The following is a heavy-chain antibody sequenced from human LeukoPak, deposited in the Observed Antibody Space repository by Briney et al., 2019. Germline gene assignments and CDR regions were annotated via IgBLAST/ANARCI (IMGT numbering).Heavy chain of an antibody. Sequence: GGSLRLSCAASGFSFNAYWMAWVRQAPGTGLEWVANINPAGSETFHVDPVKGRFSISRDHAKNLVYLQMNSLRAEDTAVYYCATFGLVAALDMWGQGTLVTVSS. V-gene: IGHV3-7*01. CDR2: INPAGSET. CDR1: GFSFNAYW. D-gene: IGHD5-12*01. J-gene: IGHJ4*02. CDR3: ATFGLVAALDM.